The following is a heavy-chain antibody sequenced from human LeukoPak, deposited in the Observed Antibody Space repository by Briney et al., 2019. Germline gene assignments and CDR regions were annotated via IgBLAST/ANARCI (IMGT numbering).Heavy chain of an antibody. CDR3: ASVLSGIAVAGSFDP. J-gene: IGHJ5*02. Sequence: SETLSLTCTVSGGSISSYYWSWIRQPPGKGLEWIGYIFYSGSTNYNPSLKSRVTISVDTSKNQFSLKLSSVAAADTAVYYCASVLSGIAVAGSFDPWGQGTLVTVSS. CDR2: IFYSGST. V-gene: IGHV4-59*08. D-gene: IGHD6-19*01. CDR1: GGSISSYY.